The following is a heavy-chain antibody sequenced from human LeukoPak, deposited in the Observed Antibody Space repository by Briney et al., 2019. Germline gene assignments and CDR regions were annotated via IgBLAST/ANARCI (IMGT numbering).Heavy chain of an antibody. CDR2: IWYDGSNE. D-gene: IGHD1-1*01. CDR3: ARDFLESGRPFDY. V-gene: IGHV3-33*01. Sequence: GGSLRLSCAASGFTFSDYGMHWVRQAPGKGLEWVALIWYDGSNEYYTDSVKGRFTISRDNSKNTLYLQMNTLRAEDTAVYYCARDFLESGRPFDYWGQGTLVTVSS. CDR1: GFTFSDYG. J-gene: IGHJ4*02.